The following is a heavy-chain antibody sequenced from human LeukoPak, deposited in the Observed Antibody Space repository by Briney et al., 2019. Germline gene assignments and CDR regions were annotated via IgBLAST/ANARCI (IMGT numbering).Heavy chain of an antibody. CDR1: GFTFSSYG. CDR3: AKDGGVVTNNPVDY. V-gene: IGHV3-30*18. Sequence: GGSLRLSCAASGFTFSSYGMHWVRQAPGKGLEWVAVISYDGSNKYYADSVKGRFTISRDNSKNTLYLQMNSLRAEDTAAYYCAKDGGVVTNNPVDYWGQGTLVTVSS. CDR2: ISYDGSNK. D-gene: IGHD3-3*01. J-gene: IGHJ4*02.